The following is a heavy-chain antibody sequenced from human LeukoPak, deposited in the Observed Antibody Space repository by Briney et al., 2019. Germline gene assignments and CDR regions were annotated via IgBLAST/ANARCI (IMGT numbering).Heavy chain of an antibody. J-gene: IGHJ6*02. CDR1: GGSISSYY. CDR2: IYISGST. V-gene: IGHV4-4*07. Sequence: SETLSLTCTVSGGSISSYYWSWIRQPAGKGLEWIGRIYISGSTNYNPSLKSRVTMSVDTSKNQFSLKLNSVTAADTAVYYCARDSNYVGWSYYHYGMDLWGQGTTVTVSS. CDR3: ARDSNYVGWSYYHYGMDL. D-gene: IGHD4-11*01.